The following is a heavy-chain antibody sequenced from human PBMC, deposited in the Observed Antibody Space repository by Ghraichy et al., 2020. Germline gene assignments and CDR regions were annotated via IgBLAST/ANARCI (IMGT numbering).Heavy chain of an antibody. CDR3: AIIVVVPAAQDDAFDI. V-gene: IGHV3-21*01. J-gene: IGHJ3*02. Sequence: GGSLRLSCAASGFTFSSYSMNWVRQAPGKGLEWVSSISSSSSYIYYADSVKGRFTISRDNAKNSLYLQMNSLRAEDTAVYYCAIIVVVPAAQDDAFDIWGQGTMVTVSS. CDR2: ISSSSSYI. D-gene: IGHD2-2*01. CDR1: GFTFSSYS.